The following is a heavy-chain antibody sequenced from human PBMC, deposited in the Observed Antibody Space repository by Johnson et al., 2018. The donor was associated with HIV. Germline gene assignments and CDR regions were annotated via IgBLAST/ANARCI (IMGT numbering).Heavy chain of an antibody. CDR1: GFTFSSYA. J-gene: IGHJ3*02. V-gene: IGHV3-30*04. D-gene: IGHD7-27*01. CDR3: ARDRGLGRGDGFDI. Sequence: QVQLVESGGGVVQPGRSLRLSCAASGFTFSSYAMHWVRQAPGKGLEWVAVISYDGSNKYYADSVKCRVTISRDNSKNTLYLQMNSLRAEDTAVCYCARDRGLGRGDGFDIWGQGTMVTVS. CDR2: ISYDGSNK.